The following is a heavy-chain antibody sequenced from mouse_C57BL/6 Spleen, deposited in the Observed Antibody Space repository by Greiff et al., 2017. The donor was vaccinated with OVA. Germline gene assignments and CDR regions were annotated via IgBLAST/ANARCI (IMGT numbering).Heavy chain of an antibody. V-gene: IGHV5-6*01. D-gene: IGHD1-1*01. Sequence: EVQGVESGGDLVKPGGSLKLSCAASGFTFSSYGMSWVRQTPDKRLEWVATISSGGSYTYYPDSVKGRFTISRDNAKNTLYLQMSSLKSEDTAMYYCARHPETTVVAHWYFDVWGTGTTVTVSS. J-gene: IGHJ1*03. CDR2: ISSGGSYT. CDR3: ARHPETTVVAHWYFDV. CDR1: GFTFSSYG.